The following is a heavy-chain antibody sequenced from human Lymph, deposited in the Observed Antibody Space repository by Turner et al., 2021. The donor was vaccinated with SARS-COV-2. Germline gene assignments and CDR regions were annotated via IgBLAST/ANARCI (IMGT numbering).Heavy chain of an antibody. J-gene: IGHJ6*02. Sequence: EVQLVETGGGLIQPGGSLRHSCAASGLIVSRNYMNWVRQAPGKGLEWVSVIYSGGTTYYADSVKGRFTISRDNSKNTLYLQMNSLRVEDTAVYYCARDLGTYGMDVWGQGTTVTVSS. V-gene: IGHV3-53*02. CDR2: IYSGGTT. D-gene: IGHD6-13*01. CDR3: ARDLGTYGMDV. CDR1: GLIVSRNY.